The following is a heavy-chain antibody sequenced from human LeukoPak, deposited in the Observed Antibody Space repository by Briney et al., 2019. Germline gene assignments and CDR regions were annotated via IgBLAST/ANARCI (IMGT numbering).Heavy chain of an antibody. Sequence: GASVKVSCKASGYSFTSHGINWVRQAPGQGLEWMGWISTYNGNTNYAQRLQGRVTMTIDTSTSTAYMELRSLTADDTAVYYCARVPSGGPFDYWGQGTLVTVSS. V-gene: IGHV1-18*01. CDR1: GYSFTSHG. CDR3: ARVPSGGPFDY. J-gene: IGHJ4*02. D-gene: IGHD2-15*01. CDR2: ISTYNGNT.